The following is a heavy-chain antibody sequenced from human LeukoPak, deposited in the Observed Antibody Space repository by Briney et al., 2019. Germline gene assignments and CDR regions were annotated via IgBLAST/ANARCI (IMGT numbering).Heavy chain of an antibody. CDR2: IYTGSKT. CDR1: AFSVSRNH. CDR3: AKDYFGRGIAAAGTGGHY. J-gene: IGHJ4*02. Sequence: GGSLRLSCVASAFSVSRNHVTWVRQAPGKGLEWVSLIYTGSKTDYADSVKGRLTISRDNSKNTLYLQMNSLRAEDTAVYYCAKDYFGRGIAAAGTGGHYWGQGTLVTVSS. V-gene: IGHV3-53*01. D-gene: IGHD6-13*01.